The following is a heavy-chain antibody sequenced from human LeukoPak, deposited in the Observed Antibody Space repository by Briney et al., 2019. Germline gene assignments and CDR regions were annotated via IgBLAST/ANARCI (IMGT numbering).Heavy chain of an antibody. J-gene: IGHJ4*02. CDR1: SGSISSSDFF. CDR3: ARQTAGSPPRFDY. V-gene: IGHV4-39*01. CDR2: IYYSGST. Sequence: SETLSLTCTASSGSISSSDFFWGWIRQPPGKGLEWIGNIYYSGSTNYNPSLKSRVAISVDTSKNQFSLKLSSVTAADTAVYYYARQTAGSPPRFDYWGQGTLVTVSS. D-gene: IGHD6-13*01.